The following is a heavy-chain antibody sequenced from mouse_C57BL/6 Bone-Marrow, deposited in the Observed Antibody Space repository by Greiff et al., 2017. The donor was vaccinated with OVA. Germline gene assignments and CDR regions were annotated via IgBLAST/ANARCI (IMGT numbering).Heavy chain of an antibody. V-gene: IGHV5-17*01. CDR3: AREWLLRPYAMDY. D-gene: IGHD2-3*01. Sequence: EVNVVESGGGLVKPGGSLKLSCAASGFTFSDYGMHWVRQAPEKGLEWVAYISSGSSTIYYADTVKGRFTISRDNAKNTLFLQMTSLRSEDTAMYYCAREWLLRPYAMDYWGQGTSVTVSS. CDR2: ISSGSSTI. J-gene: IGHJ4*01. CDR1: GFTFSDYG.